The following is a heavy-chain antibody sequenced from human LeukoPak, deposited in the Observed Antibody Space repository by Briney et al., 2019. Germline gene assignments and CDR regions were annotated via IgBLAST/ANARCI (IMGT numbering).Heavy chain of an antibody. D-gene: IGHD6-19*01. Sequence: SETLSLTCAVYGGSFSGYYWSWIRQPPGKGLEWIGEINHSGSTNYNPSLKSRVTISVDTSKNQFSLKLSSVTAADTAVYYCARQDEAVAGSFDYWGQGTLVTVSS. CDR2: INHSGST. CDR3: ARQDEAVAGSFDY. J-gene: IGHJ4*02. CDR1: GGSFSGYY. V-gene: IGHV4-34*01.